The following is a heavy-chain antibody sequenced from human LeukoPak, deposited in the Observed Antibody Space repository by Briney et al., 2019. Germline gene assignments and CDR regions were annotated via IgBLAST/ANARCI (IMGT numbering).Heavy chain of an antibody. CDR3: ARGPSGYHNT. CDR1: GFSFGSYS. Sequence: GGSLRLSCAASGFSFGSYSMNWVRQAPGKGLEWVSYISSSSSTIYYADSVKGRFTISRDNAKNSMYLQMNSLRAEDTAVYYCARGPSGYHNTGGQGTLVTVS. CDR2: ISSSSSTI. D-gene: IGHD5-12*01. V-gene: IGHV3-48*01. J-gene: IGHJ4*02.